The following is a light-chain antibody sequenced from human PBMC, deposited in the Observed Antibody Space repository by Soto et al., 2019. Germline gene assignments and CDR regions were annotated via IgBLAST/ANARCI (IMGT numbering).Light chain of an antibody. V-gene: IGKV3-20*01. Sequence: EIVLTQSPGTLSLSPGERATLSCRASQTFTTSSLAWYQQKPGQAPRLLISGASNRATGIPDRFSGSGSGTDFTLNISRLEPEDFAVYYCQQYDRSPRTFGQGTKVEIK. CDR2: GAS. CDR1: QTFTTSS. CDR3: QQYDRSPRT. J-gene: IGKJ1*01.